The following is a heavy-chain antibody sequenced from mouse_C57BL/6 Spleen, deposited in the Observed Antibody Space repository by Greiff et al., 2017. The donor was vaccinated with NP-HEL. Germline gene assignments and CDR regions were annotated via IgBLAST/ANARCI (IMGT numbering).Heavy chain of an antibody. J-gene: IGHJ1*03. Sequence: VQLQQPGAELVKPGASVKISCTASGYAFSSSWMNWVKQRPGKGLEWIGRIYPGAGDTNYNGKFKGKATLTADKSASTAYMQLSSLTSEDSAVYFCTYGNYWYFDVWGTGTTVTVSS. D-gene: IGHD2-1*01. CDR2: IYPGAGDT. CDR3: TYGNYWYFDV. CDR1: GYAFSSSW. V-gene: IGHV1-82*01.